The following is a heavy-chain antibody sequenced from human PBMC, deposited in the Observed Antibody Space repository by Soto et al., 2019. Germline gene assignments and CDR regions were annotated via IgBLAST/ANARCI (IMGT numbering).Heavy chain of an antibody. CDR2: ISSSSSTV. J-gene: IGHJ6*02. Sequence: EVQLVESGGGLVQPGGSLRLSCAASEFTFSSYTMNWVRQAPGKGLEWVSYISSSSSTVYYADSVKGRLTISRDSAKNSLYLQMNSLRDEDTAVYYCARGDYGMDVWGQGTTVTVSS. CDR3: ARGDYGMDV. CDR1: EFTFSSYT. V-gene: IGHV3-48*02.